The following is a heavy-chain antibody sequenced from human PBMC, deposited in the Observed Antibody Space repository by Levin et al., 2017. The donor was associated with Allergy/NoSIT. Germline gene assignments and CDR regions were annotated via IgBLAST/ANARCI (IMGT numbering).Heavy chain of an antibody. V-gene: IGHV4-59*01. CDR2: MYNSGGP. J-gene: IGHJ4*02. Sequence: GSLRLSCTVSGGSLSTYYRTWIRQSPGKGLEWIGYMYNSGGPNYNPSLKSRVTISVDTSKNQFSLKLSSVTAADTAVYYCATSTHCSGGSCYSGLFDNWGQGTLVTVSS. CDR1: GGSLSTYY. D-gene: IGHD2-15*01. CDR3: ATSTHCSGGSCYSGLFDN.